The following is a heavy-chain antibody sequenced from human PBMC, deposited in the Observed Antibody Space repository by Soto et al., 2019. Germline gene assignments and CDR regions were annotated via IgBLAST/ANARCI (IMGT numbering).Heavy chain of an antibody. Sequence: ASVKVSYKASGYTFTSYGISWVRQAPGQGLEWMGWISAYNGNTNYAQKLQGRVTMTTDTSTSTAYMELRSLRSDDTAVYYCARIAAAWSVVDYWGQGTLVTVSS. J-gene: IGHJ4*02. V-gene: IGHV1-18*01. CDR3: ARIAAAWSVVDY. D-gene: IGHD6-13*01. CDR2: ISAYNGNT. CDR1: GYTFTSYG.